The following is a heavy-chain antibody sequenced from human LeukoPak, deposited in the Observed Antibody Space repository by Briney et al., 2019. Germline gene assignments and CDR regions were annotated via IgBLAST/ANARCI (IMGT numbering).Heavy chain of an antibody. CDR1: GGSISSSNW. V-gene: IGHV4-4*02. J-gene: IGHJ4*02. D-gene: IGHD5-24*01. CDR2: IYHSGSS. Sequence: PSETLXLTCAVSGGSISSSNWWSWVRPPPGKGLEWIGEIYHSGSSYYNPSLRSRVTISVDTSKSHFSLKLSSVTAADTAVYYCARNRDGYNSFDYWGQGTLVTVSS. CDR3: ARNRDGYNSFDY.